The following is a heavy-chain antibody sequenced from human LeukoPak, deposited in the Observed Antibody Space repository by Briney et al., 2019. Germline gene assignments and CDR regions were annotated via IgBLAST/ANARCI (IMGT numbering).Heavy chain of an antibody. V-gene: IGHV3-23*01. Sequence: GGSLRLSCAASGFTFSSYAMSWVRQAPGKGLEWVSALSGSGGSTYYADSVKGRFTISRDNSKNTLFLQMNSLRTETPACYYGPKGPINGTSKFGSYFDSWGRETLSPSPQ. J-gene: IGHJ4*02. D-gene: IGHD1-14*01. CDR1: GFTFSSYA. CDR3: PKGPINGTSKFGSYFDS. CDR2: LSGSGGST.